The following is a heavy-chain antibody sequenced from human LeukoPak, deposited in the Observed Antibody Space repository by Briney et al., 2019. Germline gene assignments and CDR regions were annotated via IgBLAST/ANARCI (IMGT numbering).Heavy chain of an antibody. Sequence: ASVKVSCKASGYTFTGYYMHWVRQAPGQGLEWMGWINPNSGGTNYAQKFQGRVTMTRDTSISTAYMELSRLRSDDTAVYYCAGRSIAAMVYYYYGMDVWGQGTTVTVSS. CDR2: INPNSGGT. J-gene: IGHJ6*02. V-gene: IGHV1-2*02. D-gene: IGHD5-18*01. CDR1: GYTFTGYY. CDR3: AGRSIAAMVYYYYGMDV.